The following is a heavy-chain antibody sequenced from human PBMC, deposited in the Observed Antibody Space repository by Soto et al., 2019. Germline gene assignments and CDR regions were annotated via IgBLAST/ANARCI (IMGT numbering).Heavy chain of an antibody. CDR1: GGSFRGYY. CDR3: ARGKKRGYCSSTSCPHFDY. D-gene: IGHD2-2*01. V-gene: IGHV4-34*01. CDR2: INHIGST. J-gene: IGHJ4*02. Sequence: SETLSLSCAVYGGSFRGYYWSWILQPPGKGLEWIGEINHIGSTNYNPSLKSRVTISVDTSKNQFSLKLSSVTAADTAVYYCARGKKRGYCSSTSCPHFDYWGQGTLVTVSS.